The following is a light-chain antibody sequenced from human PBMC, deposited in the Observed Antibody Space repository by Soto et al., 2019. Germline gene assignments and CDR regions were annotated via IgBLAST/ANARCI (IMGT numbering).Light chain of an antibody. V-gene: IGKV1-9*01. Sequence: DIQLTQSPSFLSASVGDRVTITCRASQGISSYLAWYQQRPGKAPNLLIYAASTLQSGVPSRFSGIGSGTEFTLTISSLQPEDFATYYCQQLISFPRTFGQGTKVEIK. CDR2: AAS. CDR1: QGISSY. CDR3: QQLISFPRT. J-gene: IGKJ1*01.